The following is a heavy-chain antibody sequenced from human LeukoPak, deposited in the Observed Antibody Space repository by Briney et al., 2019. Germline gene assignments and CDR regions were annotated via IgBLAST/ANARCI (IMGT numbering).Heavy chain of an antibody. CDR2: INPNSGGT. Sequence: ASVKVSCKASGYTFTGYYMHWVRQAPGQGLGWMGRINPNSGGTNYAQKFQGRVTMTRDTSISTAYMELSRLRSDDTAVYYCTRAGDSSGWFDYWGQGTLVTVSS. CDR3: TRAGDSSGWFDY. D-gene: IGHD6-19*01. V-gene: IGHV1-2*06. J-gene: IGHJ4*02. CDR1: GYTFTGYY.